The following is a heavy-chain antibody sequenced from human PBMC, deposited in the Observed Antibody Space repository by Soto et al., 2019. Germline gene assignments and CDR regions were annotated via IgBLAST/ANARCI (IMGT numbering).Heavy chain of an antibody. CDR1: GCSISSCNLY. V-gene: IGHV4-39*01. J-gene: IGHJ4*02. CDR3: VRSAFGYYDTSGYPLTDS. Sequence: SETLSLTCTVSGCSISSCNLYWGWIRQPPGEGREWVGSMDYNGNSYQNPSLKGRVTFSVDTSNSKFSLKLKSVTAADTAVYFCVRSAFGYYDTSGYPLTDSWGQGTLVTVSS. CDR2: MDYNGNS. D-gene: IGHD3-22*01.